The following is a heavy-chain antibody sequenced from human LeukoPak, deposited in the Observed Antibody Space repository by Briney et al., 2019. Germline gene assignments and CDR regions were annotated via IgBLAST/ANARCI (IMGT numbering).Heavy chain of an antibody. J-gene: IGHJ4*02. CDR1: GGSISSGDYF. D-gene: IGHD3-3*01. CDR2: IYYSGTT. Sequence: KPSETLSLTCSVSGGSISSGDYFWTWIRPPPGKGLEYIGYIYYSGTTYYNPSLKSRITMSVDMSANQFSLRLTSVSAADTAVYYCTRAYWIGFHFDSWGRGILVSVSS. V-gene: IGHV4-30-4*01. CDR3: TRAYWIGFHFDS.